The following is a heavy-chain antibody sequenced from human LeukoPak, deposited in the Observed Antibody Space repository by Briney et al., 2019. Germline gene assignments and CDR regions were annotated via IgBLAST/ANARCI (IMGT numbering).Heavy chain of an antibody. V-gene: IGHV3-30-3*01. CDR1: GFTFSSYA. D-gene: IGHD3-22*01. J-gene: IGHJ3*02. CDR3: ARALGAHYYDSSGYKSDAFDI. CDR2: ISYDGSNK. Sequence: GGSLRLSCAASGFTFSSYAMHWVRQAPGKGLEWVAVISYDGSNKYYADSVKGRFTISRDNSKNTLYLQMNSLRAEDTAVYYCARALGAHYYDSSGYKSDAFDIWGQGTMVTVSS.